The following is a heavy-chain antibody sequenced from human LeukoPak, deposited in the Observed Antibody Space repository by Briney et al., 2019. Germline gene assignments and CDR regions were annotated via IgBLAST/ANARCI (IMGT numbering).Heavy chain of an antibody. V-gene: IGHV6-1*01. Sequence: SQTLSLTRAISGDSVSSNSAAWNWIRQSPSRGLEWLGGTYYRSKWYNNYAVSVKSRITINPDTSKNQFSLQLNSVTPEDTAVYYCARDMWQQWLANWFDPWGQGTLVTVSS. CDR2: TYYRSKWYN. J-gene: IGHJ5*02. D-gene: IGHD6-19*01. CDR1: GDSVSSNSAA. CDR3: ARDMWQQWLANWFDP.